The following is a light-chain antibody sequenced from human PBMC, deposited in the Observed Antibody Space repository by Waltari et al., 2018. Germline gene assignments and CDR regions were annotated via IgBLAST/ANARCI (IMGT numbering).Light chain of an antibody. V-gene: IGLV2-14*03. J-gene: IGLJ2*01. CDR3: SSYTSSSTLEV. CDR2: DVS. CDR1: SSDVGGYNY. Sequence: QSALTQPASVSGSPGQSITISCTGTSSDVGGYNYFPWYQQHPGKAPKLMIYDVSNRPSGVSNRFSGSKSGNTASLTISGLQAEDEADYYCSSYTSSSTLEVFGGGTKLTVL.